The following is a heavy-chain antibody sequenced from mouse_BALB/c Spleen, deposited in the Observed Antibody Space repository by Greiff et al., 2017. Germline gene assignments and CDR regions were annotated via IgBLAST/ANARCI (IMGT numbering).Heavy chain of an antibody. D-gene: IGHD2-10*01. V-gene: IGHV2-6-7*01. Sequence: QVQLKESGPGLVAPSQSLSITCTVSGFSLTGYGVNCVRQPPGKGLEWLGMIWGDGSTDYNSALKSRLSISKDNSKSQVFLKMNSLQTDDTARYYCARAPYYEGYAMDYWGQGTSVTVSS. J-gene: IGHJ4*01. CDR3: ARAPYYEGYAMDY. CDR1: GFSLTGYG. CDR2: IWGDGST.